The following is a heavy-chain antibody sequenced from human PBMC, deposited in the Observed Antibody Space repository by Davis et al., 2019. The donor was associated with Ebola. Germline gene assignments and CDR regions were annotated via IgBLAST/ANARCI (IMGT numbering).Heavy chain of an antibody. CDR1: GGSISSSSYY. CDR3: ASGEYRSSSLNFDY. CDR2: IYYSGST. Sequence: MPSETLSLTCTVSGGSISSSSYYWGWIRDPPGKGLEWIGTIYYSGSTYYNPSLKSRLTISVDTSKNQFSLKLSSVTAADTAVYYCASGEYRSSSLNFDYWGQGTLVTVSS. D-gene: IGHD6-6*01. V-gene: IGHV4-39*07. J-gene: IGHJ4*02.